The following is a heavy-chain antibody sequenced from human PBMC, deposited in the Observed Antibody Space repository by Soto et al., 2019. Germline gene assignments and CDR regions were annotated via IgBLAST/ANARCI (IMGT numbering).Heavy chain of an antibody. J-gene: IGHJ5*02. D-gene: IGHD3-22*01. CDR1: AGSITTSY. CDR3: ASSGIVGREVNTWFDP. CDR2: ISYRGST. Sequence: SETLSLTCTVSAGSITTSYWSWIRQPLGKALEWIGYISYRGSTNYNPSLKSRLTISIDTSKSQISLKLTSMTTADTAVYYCASSGIVGREVNTWFDPWGQRTLVTVSS. V-gene: IGHV4-59*01.